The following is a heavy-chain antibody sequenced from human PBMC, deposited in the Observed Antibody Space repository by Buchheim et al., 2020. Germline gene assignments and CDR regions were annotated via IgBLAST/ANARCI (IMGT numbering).Heavy chain of an antibody. J-gene: IGHJ6*02. Sequence: EVQLWEPGGGLAQPGGSLRLSCTASGFTFRKYAMSWVRQAPGKGLEWVSAISVGGGSTYYADSVKGRFTISRDNSQNTLFLQMSSLRVDDTAVYYCAKAVEYGGNSYYYYGMDVWGQGTT. CDR3: AKAVEYGGNSYYYYGMDV. CDR1: GFTFRKYA. V-gene: IGHV3-23*01. D-gene: IGHD4-23*01. CDR2: ISVGGGST.